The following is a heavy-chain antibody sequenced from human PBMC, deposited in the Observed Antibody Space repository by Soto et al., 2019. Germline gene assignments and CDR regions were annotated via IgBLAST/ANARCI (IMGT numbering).Heavy chain of an antibody. CDR1: GFTFSSYA. J-gene: IGHJ4*02. CDR2: ISYDGKNE. D-gene: IGHD2-15*01. V-gene: IGHV3-30*04. CDR3: ARTRPGSGLFGY. Sequence: QVQLVESGGGVVQPGRSLRLSCAASGFTFSSYAMHWVRQVPGKGLEWVAVISYDGKNESYADSVKGRFTISRDNSKNTLYLQMNSLRGEDTAVFYCARTRPGSGLFGYWGQGTLVTVSS.